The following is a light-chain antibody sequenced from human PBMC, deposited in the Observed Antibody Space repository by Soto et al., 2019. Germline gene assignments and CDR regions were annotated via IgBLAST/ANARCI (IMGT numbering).Light chain of an antibody. V-gene: IGLV1-40*01. CDR2: GNS. Sequence: QSVLTQPPSVSGAPGQRGTISCTGSSSNIGAGYDVHWYQQLPGTAPKLLIYGNSNRPSGVPDRFSGSKSGTSASLAITGLQAEDEADYYCKSYDSSLSGSGVFGTGTKVTVL. CDR3: KSYDSSLSGSGV. CDR1: SSNIGAGYD. J-gene: IGLJ1*01.